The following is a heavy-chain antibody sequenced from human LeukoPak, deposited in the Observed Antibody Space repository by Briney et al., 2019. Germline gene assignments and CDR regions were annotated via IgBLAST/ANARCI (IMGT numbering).Heavy chain of an antibody. CDR3: ARVGYNFGLDY. CDR1: GFTFSSNA. V-gene: IGHV3-23*01. CDR2: ISGSGGGT. J-gene: IGHJ4*02. Sequence: GGSLRLSCSASGFTFSSNAMSWVGQASGKGLEWVAGISGSGGGTYYADYMKGWFTISRDNSKNTLSLQINSLRVEDTAVYYCARVGYNFGLDYWGQGALVTVSS. D-gene: IGHD5-18*01.